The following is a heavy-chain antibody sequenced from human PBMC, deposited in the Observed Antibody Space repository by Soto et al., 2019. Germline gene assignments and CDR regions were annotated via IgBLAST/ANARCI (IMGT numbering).Heavy chain of an antibody. J-gene: IGHJ4*02. CDR2: IYSTGTT. V-gene: IGHV3-53*01. D-gene: IGHD3-10*01. Sequence: EVQLVESGGGLIQPGGSLKLSCAASGFTVGNNYMSWVRQAPGKGLEWVSLIYSTGTTKYADSVKGRFTVSRDNAKNTLYLQMNSLRAEDTAVYYCANDGRGSGSHYNSFGYWGQGTQVTVSS. CDR1: GFTVGNNY. CDR3: ANDGRGSGSHYNSFGY.